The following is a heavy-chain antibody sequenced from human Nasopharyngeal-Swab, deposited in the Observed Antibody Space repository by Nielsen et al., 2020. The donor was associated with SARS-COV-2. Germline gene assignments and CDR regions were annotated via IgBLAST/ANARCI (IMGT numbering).Heavy chain of an antibody. Sequence: GASLKISCKGSGYSFTSYWISWVRQMPGKGLEWMGRIDPSDSYTNYSPSFQGHVTISADKSISTAYLQWSSLKASDTAMYYCASTKPAADVEYYYYYYMDVWGKGTTVTVSS. D-gene: IGHD2-2*01. J-gene: IGHJ6*03. CDR2: IDPSDSYT. CDR1: GYSFTSYW. CDR3: ASTKPAADVEYYYYYYMDV. V-gene: IGHV5-10-1*01.